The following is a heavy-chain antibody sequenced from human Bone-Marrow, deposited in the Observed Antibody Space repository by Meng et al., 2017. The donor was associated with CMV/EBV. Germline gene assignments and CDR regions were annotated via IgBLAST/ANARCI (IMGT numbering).Heavy chain of an antibody. CDR3: AREKGGSYYFDY. CDR2: IYYSGAA. Sequence: VSGDSNTTGGFCWTWIRQHPGKGLGWIGYIYYSGAAYYNPSLKSRLSISVDTSSNQFSLNFYSVTAADTAVYYCAREKGGSYYFDYWGLGTLVTVS. V-gene: IGHV4-31*02. CDR1: GDSNTTGGFC. J-gene: IGHJ4*02. D-gene: IGHD1-26*01.